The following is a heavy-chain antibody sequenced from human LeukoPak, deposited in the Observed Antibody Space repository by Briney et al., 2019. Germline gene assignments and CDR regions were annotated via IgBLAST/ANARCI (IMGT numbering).Heavy chain of an antibody. CDR1: GFAFTDYG. J-gene: IGHJ4*02. CDR3: ARNYNGMSY. Sequence: PGGSLRLSCVASGFAFTDYGMMWVRQAPGKGLVWVSYINNDGRSTTYADSVKGRFTISRDNAKKTLHLQMNSLRDDDTAMYYCARNYNGMSYWGQGTRVIVSS. CDR2: INNDGRST. D-gene: IGHD2-8*01. V-gene: IGHV3-74*01.